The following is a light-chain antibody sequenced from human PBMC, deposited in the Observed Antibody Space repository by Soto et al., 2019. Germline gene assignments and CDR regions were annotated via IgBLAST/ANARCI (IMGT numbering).Light chain of an antibody. CDR3: LQAYNFPRT. CDR1: QTVRNN. V-gene: IGKV3-11*01. Sequence: EIVLTQSPATLSLSPGERATLSCRASQTVRNNLAWYQQRPGQAPRLLIYDASSRATGIPARFSGSGSGTDFTLTISSLEPEDFAIYYCLQAYNFPRTFGQGTRVEVK. J-gene: IGKJ1*01. CDR2: DAS.